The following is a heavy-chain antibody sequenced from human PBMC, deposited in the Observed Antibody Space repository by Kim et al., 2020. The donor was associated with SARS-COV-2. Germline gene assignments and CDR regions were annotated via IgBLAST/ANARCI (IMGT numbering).Heavy chain of an antibody. Sequence: SETLSLTFTVSGGSISSSSYYWGWIRQPPGKGLEWIGTIYYSGSTYYNPSLKSRVTISVDTSKNQFSLKLSSVTAADTAVYYCAGAGLRLGELSLTYWY. J-gene: IGHJ2*01. V-gene: IGHV4-39*01. CDR3: AGAGLRLGELSLTYWY. CDR1: GGSISSSSYY. CDR2: IYYSGST. D-gene: IGHD3-16*02.